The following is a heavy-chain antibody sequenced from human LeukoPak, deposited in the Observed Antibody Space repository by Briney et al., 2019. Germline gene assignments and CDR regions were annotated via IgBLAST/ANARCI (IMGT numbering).Heavy chain of an antibody. J-gene: IGHJ6*02. D-gene: IGHD2-2*01. CDR3: AGSSTSCYLSCYYYGMDV. CDR2: ISYDGSNK. CDR1: GFTFSSYA. V-gene: IGHV3-30-3*01. Sequence: GGSLRLSCAASGFTFSSYAMHWVRQAPGKGLEWVAVISYDGSNKYYADSVKGRFTISRDNSKNTLYLQMNSLRAEDTAVYYCAGSSTSCYLSCYYYGMDVWGQETTVTVSS.